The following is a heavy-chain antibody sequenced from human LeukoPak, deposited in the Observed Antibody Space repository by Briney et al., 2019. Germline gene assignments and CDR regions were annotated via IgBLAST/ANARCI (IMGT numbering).Heavy chain of an antibody. V-gene: IGHV3-13*01. CDR2: LGSAGDK. D-gene: IGHD3/OR15-3a*01. CDR1: GFTLSDYD. CDR3: ARAKRETSTRPWTSGMDV. Sequence: QPGGSLRLSCAASGFTLSDYDIHWVRQPIGKGLDWVSGLGSAGDKYHAGSERGRFTISREDAENSAYLQMNGLRPEDTAIYYCARAKRETSTRPWTSGMDVWGQGTRVTVSS. J-gene: IGHJ6*02.